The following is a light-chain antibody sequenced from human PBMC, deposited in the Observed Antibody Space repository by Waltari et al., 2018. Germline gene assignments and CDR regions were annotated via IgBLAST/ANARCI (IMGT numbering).Light chain of an antibody. V-gene: IGKV4-1*01. CDR3: HQYLFTPPT. Sequence: IVMTQSPDSLTVSLGERATINCKSSDRVLYRGKNYNYLARYQKRAGQPPKLLFYCASTRDHGVPDRFRASGSGTDFTLTISSLHAEDVAVYYCHQYLFTPPTFGGGTKVEI. J-gene: IGKJ4*01. CDR1: DRVLYRGKNYNY. CDR2: CAS.